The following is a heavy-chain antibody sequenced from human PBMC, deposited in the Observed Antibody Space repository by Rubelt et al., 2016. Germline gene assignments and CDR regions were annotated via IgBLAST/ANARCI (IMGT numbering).Heavy chain of an antibody. Sequence: QVQLVQSGAEVKKPGASVKVSCKAPGYTFTSYLLAWVRQAPGQGLEGLGTINPNGGNTNYAQNFQGRVSMTRDTSTSTVYMELSSLRSEDTAVYYCAREIIAAAGFDYWGQGTLVTVSS. V-gene: IGHV1-46*01. J-gene: IGHJ4*02. CDR1: GYTFTSYL. CDR2: INPNGGNT. D-gene: IGHD6-25*01. CDR3: AREIIAAAGFDY.